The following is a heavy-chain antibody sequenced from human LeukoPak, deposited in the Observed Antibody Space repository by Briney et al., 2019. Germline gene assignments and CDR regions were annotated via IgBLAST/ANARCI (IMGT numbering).Heavy chain of an antibody. Sequence: SGESLRLSCAASGFTFDDYAMHWVRQAPGKGLEWVSGISWNSGSIGYADSVKGRFTISRDNAKNSLYLQMNSLRAEDTALYYCAKDIRDSSGYRLDYWGQGTLVTVSS. CDR2: ISWNSGSI. CDR3: AKDIRDSSGYRLDY. D-gene: IGHD3-22*01. J-gene: IGHJ4*02. V-gene: IGHV3-9*01. CDR1: GFTFDDYA.